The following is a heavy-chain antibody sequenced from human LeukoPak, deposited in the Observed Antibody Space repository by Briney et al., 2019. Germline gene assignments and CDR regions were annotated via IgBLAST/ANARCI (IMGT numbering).Heavy chain of an antibody. CDR3: ASALNYYYGMDV. V-gene: IGHV4-38-2*01. CDR2: IYHSGST. CDR1: GYSISSGYY. Sequence: SSETLSLTCAVSGYSISSGYYWGWIRQSPGKGLEWIGIIYHSGSTYYNPSLKSRVTISVDTSKNQFSLKLSSVAAADTAVYYCASALNYYYGMDVWGKGTTVTVSS. J-gene: IGHJ6*04.